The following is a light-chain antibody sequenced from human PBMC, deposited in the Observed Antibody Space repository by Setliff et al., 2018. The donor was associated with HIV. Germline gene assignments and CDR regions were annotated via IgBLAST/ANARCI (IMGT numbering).Light chain of an antibody. V-gene: IGLV2-11*01. Sequence: QSVLAQPRSVSGSPGQSVTISCTGTSSDVGGYNYVSWYQQHPGKAPKLIIYDVSKRPSGVPDRFSGSKSANTASLTISGLQAEDEADYYCCSYAITNTLPFGTGTKVTVL. CDR2: DVS. J-gene: IGLJ1*01. CDR3: CSYAITNTLP. CDR1: SSDVGGYNY.